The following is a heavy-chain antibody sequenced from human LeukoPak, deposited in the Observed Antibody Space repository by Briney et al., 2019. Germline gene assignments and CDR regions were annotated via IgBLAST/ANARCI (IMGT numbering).Heavy chain of an antibody. CDR2: INHSGST. V-gene: IGHV4-34*01. J-gene: IGHJ4*02. CDR3: AREGDYCTNGVCHCDY. CDR1: GGSFSGYY. D-gene: IGHD2-8*01. Sequence: PSETLSLTCAVYGGSFSGYYWSWIRQPPGKGLEWIGEINHSGSTNYNPSLKSRVTISVDTSKNQFSLKLSSVTAADTAVYYCAREGDYCTNGVCHCDYWGQETLVRVSS.